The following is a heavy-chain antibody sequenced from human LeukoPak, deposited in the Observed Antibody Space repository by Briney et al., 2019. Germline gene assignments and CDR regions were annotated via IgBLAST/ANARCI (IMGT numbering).Heavy chain of an antibody. D-gene: IGHD3-16*01. Sequence: QPGGSLRLSCSASGFIFSNYWMTWVRQAPGKGLEWVANIKPDGSEKYYVDSVKGRFTISRDNAKKSLYLQMNSLKAEDTAVYFCARDMIILQSWGQGTLVTVSS. CDR3: ARDMIILQS. CDR1: GFIFSNYW. V-gene: IGHV3-7*04. J-gene: IGHJ5*02. CDR2: IKPDGSEK.